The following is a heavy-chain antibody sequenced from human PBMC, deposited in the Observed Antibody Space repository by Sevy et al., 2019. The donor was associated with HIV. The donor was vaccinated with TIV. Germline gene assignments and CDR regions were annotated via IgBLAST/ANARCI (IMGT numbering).Heavy chain of an antibody. CDR2: IRSKVYGGTT. J-gene: IGHJ4*02. CDR3: IRHYDILTGYRYFDY. Sequence: GGSLRLSCTASGFTFGDYAMSWFRQAPVKGLEWVGFIRSKVYGGTTEYAASVKGRFTISRDDSKSIAYLQMNSLKTEDTAVYYCIRHYDILTGYRYFDYWGQGTLVTVSS. D-gene: IGHD3-9*01. V-gene: IGHV3-49*03. CDR1: GFTFGDYA.